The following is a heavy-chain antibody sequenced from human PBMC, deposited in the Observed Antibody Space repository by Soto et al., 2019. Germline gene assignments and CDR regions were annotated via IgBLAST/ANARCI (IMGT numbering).Heavy chain of an antibody. J-gene: IGHJ4*02. CDR1: GFTFSSYS. CDR3: AKGKDIVVVPAIDC. Sequence: GGSLRLSCAASGFTFSSYSMNWVRQAPGKGLEWVSGISGSGGVTYYADSVKGRFTISRDTSKNTLYLQMNSLRAEDTALYYCAKGKDIVVVPAIDCWGQGTLVTVSS. CDR2: ISGSGGVT. D-gene: IGHD2-2*01. V-gene: IGHV3-23*01.